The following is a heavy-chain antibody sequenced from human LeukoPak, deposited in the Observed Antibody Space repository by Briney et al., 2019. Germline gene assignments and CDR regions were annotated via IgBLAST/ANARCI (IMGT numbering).Heavy chain of an antibody. CDR3: VKDQTSGWLYNWFDP. CDR1: TFTFSTYA. V-gene: IGHV3-23*01. D-gene: IGHD6-19*01. J-gene: IGHJ5*02. Sequence: GGSLRLSCTASTFTFSTYAMSWLRQAPRKGLDWVSGISGSGGSTYYADSVKGRFTISRDNSKNTLYLRMNSPRAEDTALYYCVKDQTSGWLYNWFDPWGQGTLVTVSS. CDR2: ISGSGGST.